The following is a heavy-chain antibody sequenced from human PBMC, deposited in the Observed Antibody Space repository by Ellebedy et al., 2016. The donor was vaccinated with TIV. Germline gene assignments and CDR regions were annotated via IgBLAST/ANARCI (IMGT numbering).Heavy chain of an antibody. CDR3: ARDPPGIGALDF. V-gene: IGHV4-4*07. Sequence: MPSETLFLTCTVSGASIGDYYWAWVRQTAGKGLEWIGQIYASGGTDYNPSLKSRVTMSLDPSTNQFSLRLTSVTATDTAIYYCARDPPGIGALDFWGQGTLVTVSS. CDR1: GASIGDYY. CDR2: IYASGGT. D-gene: IGHD3-3*01. J-gene: IGHJ4*02.